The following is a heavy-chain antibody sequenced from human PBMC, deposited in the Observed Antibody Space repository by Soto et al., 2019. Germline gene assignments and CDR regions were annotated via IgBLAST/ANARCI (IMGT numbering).Heavy chain of an antibody. J-gene: IGHJ4*02. D-gene: IGHD6-19*01. CDR1: SDSIAGENW. CDR3: ARVFSSGSGWMYYFDF. Sequence: QVQLQESGPGLVKPSETLSLTCTVSSDSIAGENWWSWVRQPPGLGLEWIGEVFHTGGTNYNPSLKSRVTMEVDKSKNQFSLKLSSAPAADTAVYYCARVFSSGSGWMYYFDFWGQGTLVSVSS. V-gene: IGHV4-4*02. CDR2: VFHTGGT.